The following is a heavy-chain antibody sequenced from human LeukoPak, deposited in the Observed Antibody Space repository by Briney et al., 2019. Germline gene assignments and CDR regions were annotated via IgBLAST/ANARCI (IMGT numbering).Heavy chain of an antibody. V-gene: IGHV4-34*01. D-gene: IGHD3-3*01. CDR2: INHSGST. J-gene: IGHJ5*02. Sequence: SETLSLTCAVYGGSFSGYYWSWIRQPPGKGLEWIGEINHSGSTNYNPSLKSRVTISVDTSKNQFSLKLSSVTAADTAVYYCARGSKFWSGYLKKNWFDPWGQGTLVTVSP. CDR1: GGSFSGYY. CDR3: ARGSKFWSGYLKKNWFDP.